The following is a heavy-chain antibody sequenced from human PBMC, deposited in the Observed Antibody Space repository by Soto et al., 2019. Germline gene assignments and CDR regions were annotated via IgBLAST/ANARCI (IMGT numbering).Heavy chain of an antibody. J-gene: IGHJ6*02. V-gene: IGHV1-8*01. D-gene: IGHD5-12*01. CDR1: GYTFTSYD. Sequence: ASVKVSCKASGYTFTSYDINWVRQDTGQGLEWMGWMNPNSGNTGYAQKFQGRVTMTRNTSISTAYMELSSLRSEDTAVYYCASRYSGYDWGVEYYGMDVWGQGTTVTVSS. CDR3: ASRYSGYDWGVEYYGMDV. CDR2: MNPNSGNT.